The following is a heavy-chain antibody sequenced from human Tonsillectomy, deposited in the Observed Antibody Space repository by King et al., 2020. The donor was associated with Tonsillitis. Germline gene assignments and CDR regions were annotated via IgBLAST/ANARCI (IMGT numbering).Heavy chain of an antibody. V-gene: IGHV3-30*02. Sequence: VQLVESGGGVVQPGGSLRLSCAASGFVFSSFGMHWVRQAPGKGLEWVAFMRFDGSNKYNGDSVKGRFTISRDNSKNTLYLQMNSLRPEDTAIYYCAKGNSGYYYVFDYWGQGTLGTVSS. CDR1: GFVFSSFG. D-gene: IGHD3-22*01. CDR3: AKGNSGYYYVFDY. J-gene: IGHJ4*02. CDR2: MRFDGSNK.